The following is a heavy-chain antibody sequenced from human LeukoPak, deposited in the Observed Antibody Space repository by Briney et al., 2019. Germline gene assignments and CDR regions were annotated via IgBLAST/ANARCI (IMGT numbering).Heavy chain of an antibody. CDR3: ARRSSSWRGDFDY. CDR1: GGSISSYY. J-gene: IGHJ4*02. V-gene: IGHV4-59*08. CDR2: IYYSGST. Sequence: SETLSLICTVSGGSISSYYWSWIRQPPGKGLEWIGYIYYSGSTNYNPSLKSRVTISVDTSKNQFSLKLSSVTAADTAVYYCARRSSSWRGDFDYRGQGTLVTVSS. D-gene: IGHD6-13*01.